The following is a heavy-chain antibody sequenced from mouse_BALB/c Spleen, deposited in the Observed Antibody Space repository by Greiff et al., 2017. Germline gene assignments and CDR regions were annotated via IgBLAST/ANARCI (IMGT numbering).Heavy chain of an antibody. CDR1: GFNIKDYY. J-gene: IGHJ2*01. CDR3: AGGLGRGY. Sequence: VQLQQSGAELVRPGALVKLSCKASGFNIKDYYMHWVKQRPEQGLEWIGWIDPENGNTIYDPKFQGKASITADTSSNTAYLQLSSLTSEDTAVYYCAGGLGRGYWGQGTTLTVSS. V-gene: IGHV14-1*02. CDR2: IDPENGNT. D-gene: IGHD4-1*01.